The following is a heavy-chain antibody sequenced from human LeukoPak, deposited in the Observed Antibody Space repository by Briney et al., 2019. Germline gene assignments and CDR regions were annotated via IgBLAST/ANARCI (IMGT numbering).Heavy chain of an antibody. CDR1: GFTFSSSG. Sequence: GGSLRLSCVTSGFTFSSSGMHWVRQTPGKGLEWVAFIRYDGSNKYYADSVKGRFTISRDNSKNTLYLQMNSLRAEDTAVYYCARGWAKSDEHFDYWGQGTLVTVSS. J-gene: IGHJ4*02. CDR2: IRYDGSNK. D-gene: IGHD1-26*01. CDR3: ARGWAKSDEHFDY. V-gene: IGHV3-30*02.